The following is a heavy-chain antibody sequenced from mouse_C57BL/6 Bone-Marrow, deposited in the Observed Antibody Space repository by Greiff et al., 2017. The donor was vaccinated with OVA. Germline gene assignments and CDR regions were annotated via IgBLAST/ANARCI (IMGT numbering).Heavy chain of an antibody. CDR2: IDPSDSYT. V-gene: IGHV1-59*01. Sequence: QVQLQQSGAELVRPGTSVKLSCKASGYTFTSYWMHWVKQRPGQGLEWIGVIDPSDSYTNYNQKFKGKATLTVDTSSSTAYMQLSSLTSEDSAVYYCARSRVPCWYFDVWGTGTTVTVSS. CDR3: ARSRVPCWYFDV. CDR1: GYTFTSYW. J-gene: IGHJ1*03.